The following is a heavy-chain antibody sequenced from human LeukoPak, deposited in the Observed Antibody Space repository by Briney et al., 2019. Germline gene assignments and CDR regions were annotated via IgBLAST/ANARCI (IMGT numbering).Heavy chain of an antibody. J-gene: IGHJ4*02. CDR3: AKEGVSVWCSSTSCQYGFDY. Sequence: PGGSLRLSCAASGFTFISYGISWVRQAAGEGRGWVSAISGSGGSTYYADSVKGRFTISRDNSKNTLYLQMNSLRAEDTAVYYCAKEGVSVWCSSTSCQYGFDYWGQGTLVTVSS. CDR1: GFTFISYG. V-gene: IGHV3-23*01. D-gene: IGHD2-2*01. CDR2: ISGSGGST.